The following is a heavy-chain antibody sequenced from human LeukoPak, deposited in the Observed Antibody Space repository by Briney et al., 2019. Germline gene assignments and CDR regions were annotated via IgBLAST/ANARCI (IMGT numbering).Heavy chain of an antibody. V-gene: IGHV3-23*01. CDR1: GFTFSNYA. J-gene: IGHJ4*02. D-gene: IGHD3-22*01. CDR2: ISGLGGTT. Sequence: GGSLRLSCATSGFTFSNYAMTWVRQAPGKGLEWVSVISGLGGTTYYADSVKGRFTISRDNSKNTLYLQMNSLRAEDTAVYYCAKDRSSTTGAYYYADYWGQGTLVTVSS. CDR3: AKDRSSTTGAYYYADY.